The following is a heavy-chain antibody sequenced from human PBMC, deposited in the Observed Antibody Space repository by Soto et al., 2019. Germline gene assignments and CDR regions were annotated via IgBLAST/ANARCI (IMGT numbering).Heavy chain of an antibody. CDR3: ARLYSSMEIVWFDP. V-gene: IGHV1-3*01. CDR1: GYTFTSYA. CDR2: INAGNGNT. Sequence: ASVKVSCKASGYTFTSYAMHWVRQAPGQRLEWMGWINAGNGNTKYSQKFQGRVTITRDTSASTAYMELSSLRSEDTAVYYCARLYSSMEIVWFDPWGQGTLVTVSS. D-gene: IGHD6-13*01. J-gene: IGHJ5*02.